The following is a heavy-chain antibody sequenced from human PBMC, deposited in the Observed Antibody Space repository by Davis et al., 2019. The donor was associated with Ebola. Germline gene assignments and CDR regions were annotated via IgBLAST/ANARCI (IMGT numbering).Heavy chain of an antibody. J-gene: IGHJ6*04. CDR1: GFTFSSYS. CDR3: ARDLAWELPDTTDV. CDR2: MSSSSSTI. D-gene: IGHD1-26*01. Sequence: PWGSLRLSCAASGFTFSSYSMNWVRQAPGKGLEWVSYMSSSSSTIYYADSVKGRFTISRDNAKNSLYLQMNSLRDEDTAVYYCARDLAWELPDTTDVWGKGTTVTVSS. V-gene: IGHV3-48*02.